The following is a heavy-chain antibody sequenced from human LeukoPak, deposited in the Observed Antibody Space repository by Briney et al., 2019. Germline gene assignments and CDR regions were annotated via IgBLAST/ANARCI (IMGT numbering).Heavy chain of an antibody. CDR3: ARASTTSWTYLDY. D-gene: IGHD2-2*01. Sequence: GGSLRLSCAASGCTFSSYGMHWVRQAPDKGLEWVAVIDYDGSNKNSADSVKGRFTISRDNSKNTLYLQMNSLRADDTAVYFCARASTTSWTYLDYWGQGTLVTVSS. J-gene: IGHJ4*02. CDR2: IDYDGSNK. CDR1: GCTFSSYG. V-gene: IGHV3-33*01.